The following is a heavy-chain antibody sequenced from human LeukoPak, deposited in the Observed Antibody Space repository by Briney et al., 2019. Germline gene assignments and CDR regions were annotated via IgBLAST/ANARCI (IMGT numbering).Heavy chain of an antibody. Sequence: GGSLRLSCAASGLTFTSHAMSWVRQAPGKGLEWVSLISGTGGHTFYGDSVKGRFTISRDNSKSTLYLQMNSLRAEDTAVYYCAKGGVATMKDGYNYYYYYMEVWGRGTTVAVYS. J-gene: IGHJ6*03. CDR3: AKGGVATMKDGYNYYYYYMEV. CDR1: GLTFTSHA. V-gene: IGHV3-23*01. D-gene: IGHD5-24*01. CDR2: ISGTGGHT.